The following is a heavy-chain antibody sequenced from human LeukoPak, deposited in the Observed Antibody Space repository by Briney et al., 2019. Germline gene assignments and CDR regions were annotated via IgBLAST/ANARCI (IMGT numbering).Heavy chain of an antibody. J-gene: IGHJ4*02. Sequence: SETLSLTCAVSAGSISSGSWWNWVRQPPGKGLEWIGEIYHSGSTNYNPSLKSRVTISLDKSKNQFSLKLNSVTAADTAVYYCARVGSGAQLLAVWGQGTLVTVSS. CDR2: IYHSGST. V-gene: IGHV4-4*02. CDR1: AGSISSGSW. CDR3: ARVGSGAQLLAV. D-gene: IGHD3-10*01.